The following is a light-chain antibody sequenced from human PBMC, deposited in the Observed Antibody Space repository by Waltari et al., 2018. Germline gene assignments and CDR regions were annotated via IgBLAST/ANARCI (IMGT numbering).Light chain of an antibody. CDR3: XXXNNWPRT. V-gene: IGKV3-15*01. CDR1: QNVNIN. Sequence: EIVMTQSPATLSVSPGERATLSCRASQNVNINLAWYQQKSGQAPRLLMYGASTRATGIPARFSGSGSGTEFTLIISSLQSEDFAVXXXXXXNNWPRTFGQGTKVEIK. J-gene: IGKJ1*01. CDR2: GAS.